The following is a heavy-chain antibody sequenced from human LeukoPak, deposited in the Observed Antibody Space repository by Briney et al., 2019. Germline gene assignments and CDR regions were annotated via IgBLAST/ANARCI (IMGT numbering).Heavy chain of an antibody. D-gene: IGHD6-19*01. CDR1: GYTFTSYG. J-gene: IGHJ4*02. CDR3: ARGRRSGWYADYYFDY. Sequence: GASVKVSCKASGYTFTSYGISWVRQAPGQGLEWMGWINTNTGNPTYAQGFTGRFVFSLDTSVSTAYLQICSLKAEDTAVYYCARGRRSGWYADYYFDYWGQGTLVTVSS. CDR2: INTNTGNP. V-gene: IGHV7-4-1*01.